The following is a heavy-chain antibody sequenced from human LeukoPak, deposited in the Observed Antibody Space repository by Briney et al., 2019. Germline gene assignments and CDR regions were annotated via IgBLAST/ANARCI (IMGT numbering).Heavy chain of an antibody. J-gene: IGHJ4*02. CDR1: GFTFSSYS. D-gene: IGHD3-3*02. CDR2: ISSSSSTI. V-gene: IGHV3-48*02. CDR3: ARASGGAFLDTDDY. Sequence: GGSLRLSCAASGFTFSSYSMNWVRQAPGKGLEWVSYISSSSSTIYYADSVKGRFTISRDNAKNSLYLQMNSLRDEDTAVYYCARASGGAFLDTDDYWGQGPLATVSS.